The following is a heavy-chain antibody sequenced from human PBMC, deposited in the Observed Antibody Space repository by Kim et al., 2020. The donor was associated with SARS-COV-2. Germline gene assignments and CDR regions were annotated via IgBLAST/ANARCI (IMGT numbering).Heavy chain of an antibody. V-gene: IGHV3-43D*03. D-gene: IGHD3-22*01. Sequence: GGSLRLSCAASGFTFDDYAMHWVRQAPGKGLEWVSLISWDGGSTYYADSVKGRFTISRDNSKNSLYLQMNSLRAEDTALYYCAVLGGVYYDSSGYYQNFDYWGQGTLVTVSS. CDR3: AVLGGVYYDSSGYYQNFDY. CDR2: ISWDGGST. CDR1: GFTFDDYA. J-gene: IGHJ4*02.